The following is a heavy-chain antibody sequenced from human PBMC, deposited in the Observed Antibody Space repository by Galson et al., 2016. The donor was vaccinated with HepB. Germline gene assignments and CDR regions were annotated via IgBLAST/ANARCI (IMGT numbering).Heavy chain of an antibody. D-gene: IGHD1-26*01. CDR1: GFTFNKSA. Sequence: SLRLSCAASGFTFNKSAMHWVRQAPGKGLEWVALIWYDGSNKYYGGSVEGRFTISRDNSKNTLYLEMNSLRVEDTAVYYCARDWELLRGADAFDIWGQGTMVTVSS. CDR3: ARDWELLRGADAFDI. CDR2: IWYDGSNK. V-gene: IGHV3-33*01. J-gene: IGHJ3*02.